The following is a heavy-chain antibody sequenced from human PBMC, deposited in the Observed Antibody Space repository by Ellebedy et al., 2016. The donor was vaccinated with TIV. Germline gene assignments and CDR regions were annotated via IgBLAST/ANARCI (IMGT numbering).Heavy chain of an antibody. CDR1: GFSFSIYW. CDR2: IKQDGSEK. J-gene: IGHJ3*02. Sequence: PGGSLRLSCAASGFSFSIYWMSWVRQAPGKGLEWVANIKQDGSEKYYVDSVKGRFTIPRDNAKNSLYLQMNSLRAEDMAVYDCARYDYGEVDDAFDIWGQGTMVTVSS. CDR3: ARYDYGEVDDAFDI. V-gene: IGHV3-7*01. D-gene: IGHD4-17*01.